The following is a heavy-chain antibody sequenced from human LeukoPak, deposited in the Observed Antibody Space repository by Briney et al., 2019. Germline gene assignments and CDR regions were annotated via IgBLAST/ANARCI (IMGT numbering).Heavy chain of an antibody. CDR3: ARDRYSGYMDV. V-gene: IGHV3-53*01. J-gene: IGHJ6*03. D-gene: IGHD1-26*01. CDR2: IYSGGST. CDR1: GFTVSSNY. Sequence: GGSLRLSCAASGFTVSSNYMSWVRQAPGKGLEWVSVIYSGGSTYYADSVKGRFTISRDNSKNTLYLQMNSLRAEDTAVYYCARDRYSGYMDVWGKGTTVTISS.